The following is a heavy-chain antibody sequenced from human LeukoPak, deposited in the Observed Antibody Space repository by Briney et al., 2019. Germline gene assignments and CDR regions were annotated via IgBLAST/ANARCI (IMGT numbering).Heavy chain of an antibody. J-gene: IGHJ4*02. D-gene: IGHD4-17*01. V-gene: IGHV3-48*03. Sequence: GGSLRLSCAASGFTFSSYEMNWVRQAPGKGLEWVSYISSSGSTIYYADSVKGRFTISRDNAKNSLYLQMNSLRAEDTAVYYCARSGRFGDYIFDYWGQGTLVTVPS. CDR3: ARSGRFGDYIFDY. CDR2: ISSSGSTI. CDR1: GFTFSSYE.